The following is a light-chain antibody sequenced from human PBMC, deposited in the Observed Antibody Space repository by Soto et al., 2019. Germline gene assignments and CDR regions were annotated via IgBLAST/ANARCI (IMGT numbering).Light chain of an antibody. J-gene: IGKJ1*01. Sequence: DLQMPQSLSTLSASVGDRVTITCLASERVSRWLAWYQQKPGITPKLLIYQASTLETGVPSRFSGSGSVTEFTLTISSLHPDDFATYYCPQYNAYYQAVGQGTKVEIK. V-gene: IGKV1-5*03. CDR3: PQYNAYYQA. CDR1: ERVSRW. CDR2: QAS.